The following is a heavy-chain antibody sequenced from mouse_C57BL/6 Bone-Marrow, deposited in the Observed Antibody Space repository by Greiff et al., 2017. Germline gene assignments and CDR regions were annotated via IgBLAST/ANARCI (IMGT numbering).Heavy chain of an antibody. J-gene: IGHJ4*01. CDR3: ARYYYAMDY. Sequence: QVQLKQSGAELVRPGASVKLSCKASGYTFTDYYINWVKQRPGQGLEWIARIYPGSGNTYYNEKFTGKATLTAEKSSSTAYMQLSSLTSEDSAVYFCARYYYAMDYWGQGTSVTVSS. CDR2: IYPGSGNT. V-gene: IGHV1-76*01. CDR1: GYTFTDYY.